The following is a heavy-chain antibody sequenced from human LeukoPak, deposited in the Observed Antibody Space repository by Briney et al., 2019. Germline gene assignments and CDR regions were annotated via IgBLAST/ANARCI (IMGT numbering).Heavy chain of an antibody. D-gene: IGHD2-8*02. V-gene: IGHV3-23*01. Sequence: GGSLRLSCAASGFTFSTFAMIWVRQPPGKGLEWVSSIFPSGGEIHYADSVRGRFTISRDNSKSTLSLQMNSLGDEDTAIYYCATYRQVLLPFESWGQGTLVTVSS. J-gene: IGHJ4*02. CDR2: IFPSGGEI. CDR3: ATYRQVLLPFES. CDR1: GFTFSTFA.